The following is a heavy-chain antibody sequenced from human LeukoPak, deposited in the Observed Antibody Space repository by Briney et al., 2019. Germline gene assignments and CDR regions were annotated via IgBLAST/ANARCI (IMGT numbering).Heavy chain of an antibody. D-gene: IGHD4-11*01. Sequence: GGSLRLSCAASGFTFSSYSMNWVRQAPGKGLEWVSSISSSSSYIYYADSVKGRFTISRDNAKNSLYLQMNSLRAEDTAVYYCARDPSTVTNYYYYYMDVWGKGTTVTVSS. CDR2: ISSSSSYI. CDR1: GFTFSSYS. J-gene: IGHJ6*03. CDR3: ARDPSTVTNYYYYYMDV. V-gene: IGHV3-21*01.